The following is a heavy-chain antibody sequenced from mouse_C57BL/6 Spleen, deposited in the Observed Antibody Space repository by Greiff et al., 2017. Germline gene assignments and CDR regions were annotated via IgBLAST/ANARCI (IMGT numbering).Heavy chain of an antibody. CDR1: GYTFTDYY. D-gene: IGHD2-3*01. V-gene: IGHV1-84*01. Sequence: VQLQQSGPELVKPGASVKISCKASGYTFTDYYINWVKQRPGQGLAWIGWIYPGSGNTKYNEKFKGKATLTVDTSSSTAYMQLSSLTSEDSAVYFCARGDGYYYAMDDWGQGTSVTVAS. CDR2: IYPGSGNT. CDR3: ARGDGYYYAMDD. J-gene: IGHJ4*01.